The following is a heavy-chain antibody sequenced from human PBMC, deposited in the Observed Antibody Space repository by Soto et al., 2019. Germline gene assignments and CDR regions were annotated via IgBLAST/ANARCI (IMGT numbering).Heavy chain of an antibody. CDR3: ARVGSCRAVRPFDD. Sequence: QVQLQESGPGLVKPSQTLSLTCTVSGGSISTGDYYWSWIRQPPGKRLEWIGYIYYSGITYYNQSFKSRVTISLDTSKNQFSLALSSVTAADSAVYYCARVGSCRAVRPFDDWGEGNLVTVSS. V-gene: IGHV4-30-4*01. J-gene: IGHJ4*02. D-gene: IGHD6-6*01. CDR2: IYYSGIT. CDR1: GGSISTGDYY.